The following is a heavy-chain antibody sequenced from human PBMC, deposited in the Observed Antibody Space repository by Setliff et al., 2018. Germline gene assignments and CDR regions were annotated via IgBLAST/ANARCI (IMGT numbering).Heavy chain of an antibody. D-gene: IGHD3-22*01. J-gene: IGHJ4*02. CDR2: INPSGGLT. CDR3: AREGGDGDSSGYYPPLDY. CDR1: GYSFLSYG. Sequence: ASVKVSCKASGYSFLSYGITWVRQAPGQGLEWMGIINPSGGLTKYAQKFQGRVTMTTDTSTSTAYMELRSLRSDDTAIYYCAREGGDGDSSGYYPPLDYWGQGALVTVSS. V-gene: IGHV1-18*01.